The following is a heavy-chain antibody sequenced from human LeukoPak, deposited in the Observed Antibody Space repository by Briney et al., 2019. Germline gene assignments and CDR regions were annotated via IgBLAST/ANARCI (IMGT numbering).Heavy chain of an antibody. V-gene: IGHV1-2*04. D-gene: IGHD6-13*01. CDR3: ARVENMAAAAGTVRN. J-gene: IGHJ4*02. Sequence: GASVKVSCKASGYTFTGYYMHWVRQAPGQGLEWMGWINPNSGGTNYAQKFQGWVTMTRDTSISTAYMELSRLRSDDTAVYYCARVENMAAAAGTVRNWGQGTLVTVSS. CDR1: GYTFTGYY. CDR2: INPNSGGT.